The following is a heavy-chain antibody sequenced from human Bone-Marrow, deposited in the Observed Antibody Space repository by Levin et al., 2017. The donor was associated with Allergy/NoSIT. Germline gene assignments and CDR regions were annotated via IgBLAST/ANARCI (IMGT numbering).Heavy chain of an antibody. V-gene: IGHV3-23*01. Sequence: GGSLRLSCAASGFTFSTYAMTWVRQAPGKGLEWICSISGSGSITYYGDSVKGRFTMSRDNSKNNLYLQMNSLRAADTAVYYCAKAPEMATIGGAFDIRGQGTMVTVSS. J-gene: IGHJ3*02. CDR1: GFTFSTYA. D-gene: IGHD5-24*01. CDR3: AKAPEMATIGGAFDI. CDR2: ISGSGSIT.